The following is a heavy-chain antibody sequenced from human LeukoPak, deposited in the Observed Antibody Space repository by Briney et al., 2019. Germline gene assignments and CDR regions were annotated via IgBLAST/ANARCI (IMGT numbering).Heavy chain of an antibody. D-gene: IGHD3-10*01. CDR3: AKTYVTMVRGVIAARSPFDY. J-gene: IGHJ4*02. CDR1: GFTFSSYA. V-gene: IGHV3-23*01. CDR2: ISGSGGST. Sequence: PGGSLRLSCAAPGFTFSSYAMSWVRQAPRKGLEWVSAISGSGGSTYYADSVKGRFTISRDNSKNTLYLQMNSLRAEDTAVYYCAKTYVTMVRGVIAARSPFDYWGQGTLVTVSS.